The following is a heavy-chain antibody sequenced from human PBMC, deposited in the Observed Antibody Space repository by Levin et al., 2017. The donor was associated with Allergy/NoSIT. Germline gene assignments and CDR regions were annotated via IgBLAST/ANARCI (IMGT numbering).Heavy chain of an antibody. D-gene: IGHD2-2*01. CDR1: GFSFSNYY. V-gene: IGHV3-74*01. CDR3: ERGGCSSTSCLDN. J-gene: IGHJ4*02. CDR2: FTSDGSVT. Sequence: PGESLKISCAASGFSFSNYYMHWVRQAAGKGLVWVARFTSDGSVTDYADSVKVLFTISRYNARNTLYLQMNSLRAEDKDVYYCERGGCSSTSCLDNWGQGILVTVSS.